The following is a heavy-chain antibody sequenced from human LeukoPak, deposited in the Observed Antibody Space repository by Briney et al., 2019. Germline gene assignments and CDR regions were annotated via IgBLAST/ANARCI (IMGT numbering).Heavy chain of an antibody. CDR1: GGSISSYY. Sequence: KASETLSLTCTVSGGSISSYYWSWIRQPPGKGLEWIGYIYYSGSTNYNPSLKSRVTISVDTSKNQFSLELSSVTAADTAVYYCARAFPLKLYYDSSGYTDYWGQGTLVTVSS. J-gene: IGHJ4*02. D-gene: IGHD3-22*01. CDR3: ARAFPLKLYYDSSGYTDY. CDR2: IYYSGST. V-gene: IGHV4-59*01.